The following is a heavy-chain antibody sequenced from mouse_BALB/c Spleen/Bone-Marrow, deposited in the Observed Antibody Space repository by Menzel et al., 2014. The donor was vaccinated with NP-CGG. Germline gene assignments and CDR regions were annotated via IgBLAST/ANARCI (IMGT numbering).Heavy chain of an antibody. J-gene: IGHJ4*01. CDR3: ARRYRYDGLGNYAMYY. V-gene: IGHV1S45*01. CDR1: GYTFTNHH. D-gene: IGHD2-14*01. CDR2: INPYNDYT. Sequence: EVKLEESGAELVRPGASVKISCKAFGYTFTNHHINWVKQRPGQGLDWIGYINPYNDYTSYNQKFKGKATLTVDKSSSTAYMELSSLTSEDSAVYYCARRYRYDGLGNYAMYYWGQGTSVTVSS.